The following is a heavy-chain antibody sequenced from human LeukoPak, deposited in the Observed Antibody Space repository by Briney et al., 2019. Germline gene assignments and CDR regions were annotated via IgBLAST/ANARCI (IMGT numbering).Heavy chain of an antibody. J-gene: IGHJ3*02. CDR3: ARGLLRNAFDI. D-gene: IGHD3-22*01. CDR2: IYYSGST. V-gene: IGHV4-39*01. Sequence: SETLSLTCTVSGGSPSSYYWGWIRQPPGKGLEWIGSIYYSGSTYYNPSLKSRVTISVDTSKNQFSLKLSSVTAADTAVYYCARGLLRNAFDIWGQGTMVTVSS. CDR1: GGSPSSYY.